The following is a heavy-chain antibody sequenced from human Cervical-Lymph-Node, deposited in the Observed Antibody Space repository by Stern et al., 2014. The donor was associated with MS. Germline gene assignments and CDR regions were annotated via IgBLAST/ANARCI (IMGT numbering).Heavy chain of an antibody. D-gene: IGHD5-24*01. CDR2: FYSGIST. CDR1: GSTVNRHY. J-gene: IGHJ5*02. CDR3: TREMAARRLDP. Sequence: VQLVESGGTLVQPGGSLRLSCAASGSTVNRHYMTWVRQAPGKGLEWVSIFYSGISTYYAESVKGRFSFSIDNSKNTLFLHMNNLRVEDTAMYYCTREMAARRLDPWGQGTLVIVSA. V-gene: IGHV3-66*01.